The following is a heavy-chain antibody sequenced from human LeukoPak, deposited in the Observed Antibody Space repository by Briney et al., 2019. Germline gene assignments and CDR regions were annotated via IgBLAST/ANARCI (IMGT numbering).Heavy chain of an antibody. CDR2: INPNSGST. CDR1: GYTFTGYY. J-gene: IGHJ4*02. V-gene: IGHV1-2*02. Sequence: ASVKVSCKASGYTFTGYYMHWVRQAPGQGLEWMGWINPNSGSTYYADSVKGRFTISRDNSKNTLYLQMNSLRAEDTAVYYCAKDLNVLRYFDWFHLSYFDYWGQGTLVTVSS. D-gene: IGHD3-9*01. CDR3: AKDLNVLRYFDWFHLSYFDY.